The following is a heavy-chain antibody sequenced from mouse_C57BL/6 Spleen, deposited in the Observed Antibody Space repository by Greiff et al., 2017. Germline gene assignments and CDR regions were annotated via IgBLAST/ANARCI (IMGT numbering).Heavy chain of an antibody. CDR2: IHPNSGST. Sequence: QVQLQQPGAELVKPGASVKLSCKASGYTFTSYWMHWVKQRPGQGLEWIGMIHPNSGSTNYNEKFKSKATLTVDKSSSTAYMQLSSLTSEDSAVYYCAREGSGSGYSYYFDYWGQGTTLTVSS. D-gene: IGHD3-2*02. CDR3: AREGSGSGYSYYFDY. V-gene: IGHV1-64*01. J-gene: IGHJ2*01. CDR1: GYTFTSYW.